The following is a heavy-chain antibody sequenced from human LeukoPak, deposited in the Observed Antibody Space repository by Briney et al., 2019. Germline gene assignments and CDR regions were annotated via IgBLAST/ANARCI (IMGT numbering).Heavy chain of an antibody. Sequence: GASVKVSCKASGYTFTSYGISWVRQAPGQGLEWMGWISAYNGNTNYAQKLQGRVTMTTDTSTSTAYMELRGLRSDDTAVYYCARRYCSGGSCYDGDYWGQGTLVTVSS. D-gene: IGHD2-15*01. CDR3: ARRYCSGGSCYDGDY. CDR2: ISAYNGNT. V-gene: IGHV1-18*01. J-gene: IGHJ4*02. CDR1: GYTFTSYG.